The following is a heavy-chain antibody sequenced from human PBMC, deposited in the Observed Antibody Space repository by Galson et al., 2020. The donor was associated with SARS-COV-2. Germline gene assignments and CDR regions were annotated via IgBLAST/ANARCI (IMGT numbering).Heavy chain of an antibody. CDR3: ARDPIAVAGTVGY. V-gene: IGHV3-21*01. J-gene: IGHJ4*02. CDR2: ISSSSSYI. CDR1: GFTFSSYS. D-gene: IGHD6-19*01. Sequence: GESLKISCAASGFTFSSYSMNWVRQAPGKGLEWVSSISSSSSYIYYADSVKGRFTISRDNAKNSLYLQMNSLRAEDTAVYYCARDPIAVAGTVGYWGQGTLVTVSS.